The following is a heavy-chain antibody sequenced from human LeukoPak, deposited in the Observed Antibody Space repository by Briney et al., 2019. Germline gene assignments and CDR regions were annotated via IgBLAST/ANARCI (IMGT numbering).Heavy chain of an antibody. CDR2: ISSNGGST. CDR1: GFTFSSYA. CDR3: ARKGIAVAED. D-gene: IGHD6-19*01. J-gene: IGHJ4*02. Sequence: PGGSLRLSCAASGFTFSSYAMYWVRQAPGKGLEYVSAISSNGGSTYYANSVKGRFTIPRDNSKNTLYLQMGSLRAEDMAVYYCARKGIAVAEDWGQGTLVTVSS. V-gene: IGHV3-64*01.